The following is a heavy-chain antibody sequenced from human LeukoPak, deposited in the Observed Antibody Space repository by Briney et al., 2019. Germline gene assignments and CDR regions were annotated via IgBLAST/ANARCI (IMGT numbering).Heavy chain of an antibody. D-gene: IGHD4-17*01. CDR3: ARVGGVYGDGAFDI. CDR1: GFTFSGFG. CDR2: ISGSGGST. J-gene: IGHJ3*02. Sequence: GGSLRLSCAASGFTFSGFGMSWVRQAPGKGLEWVSTISGSGGSTYYADSVKGRFTISRDNFKNALYVQMNSLRAEDTAVYYCARVGGVYGDGAFDIWGQGTMVTVSS. V-gene: IGHV3-23*01.